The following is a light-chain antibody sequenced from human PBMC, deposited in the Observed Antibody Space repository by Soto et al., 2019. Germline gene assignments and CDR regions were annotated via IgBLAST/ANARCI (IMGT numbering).Light chain of an antibody. J-gene: IGLJ2*01. Sequence: QSVLTQPPSASGTPGQRVTISCSGSSSNIGSNTVNWYQQVPGTAPKLLIYGNFQRPSGVPDRFSGSGSGTSASLAINGLHSEDEADYFCAAWDNSLPGVVFGGGTKVTVL. V-gene: IGLV1-44*01. CDR1: SSNIGSNT. CDR3: AAWDNSLPGVV. CDR2: GNF.